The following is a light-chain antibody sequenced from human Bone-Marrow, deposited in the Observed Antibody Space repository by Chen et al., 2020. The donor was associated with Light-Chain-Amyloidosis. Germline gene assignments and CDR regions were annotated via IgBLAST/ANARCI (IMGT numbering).Light chain of an antibody. Sequence: SYVLTQPSLVSVAPGLTATLACEGNNIGSTSVHWYQQTPGQAPLLVVYDDSDRPSGIPERLSGSNSGNTGTLTNSRVEAGDEADYYCQVWDRSSDRPVFGGGTKLTVL. CDR3: QVWDRSSDRPV. V-gene: IGLV3-21*02. CDR1: NIGSTS. CDR2: DDS. J-gene: IGLJ3*02.